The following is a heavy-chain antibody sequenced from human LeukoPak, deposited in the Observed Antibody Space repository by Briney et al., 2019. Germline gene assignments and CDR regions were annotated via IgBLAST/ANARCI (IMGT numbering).Heavy chain of an antibody. CDR1: GYTFTSYV. Sequence: GASVKVSCKASGYTFTSYVISWVRQAPGQGLEWMGWISAYNGNTNYAQKFQGRVTMTRDMSTSTVYMELSSLRSEDTAVYYCARGPHKRTYDRDNWFDPWGQGTLVTVSS. V-gene: IGHV1-18*01. CDR3: ARGPHKRTYDRDNWFDP. J-gene: IGHJ5*02. CDR2: ISAYNGNT. D-gene: IGHD3-3*01.